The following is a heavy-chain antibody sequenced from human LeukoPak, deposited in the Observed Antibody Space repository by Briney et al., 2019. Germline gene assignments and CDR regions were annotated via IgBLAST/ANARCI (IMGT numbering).Heavy chain of an antibody. Sequence: GGSLRLSCAASGFTFTTYTMNWVRQTPGKGLEWVSFISSSSSAIYYADSVKGRFTISRDNAKNSLFLQMNRLRAEDTAVYYCAREYSSSSGRAFDIWGQGTMVTVPS. D-gene: IGHD6-6*01. CDR2: ISSSSSAI. J-gene: IGHJ3*02. CDR1: GFTFTTYT. CDR3: AREYSSSSGRAFDI. V-gene: IGHV3-48*01.